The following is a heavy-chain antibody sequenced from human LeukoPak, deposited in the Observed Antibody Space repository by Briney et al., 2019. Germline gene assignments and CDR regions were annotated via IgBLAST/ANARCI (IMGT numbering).Heavy chain of an antibody. CDR3: ARVIAPRTYYDILTGYYGGDYYYYGTDV. V-gene: IGHV6-1*01. CDR2: TYYRSKWYN. Sequence: SQTLALTCAISGDSVSSNSAAWDWIRQSPSRGLEWLGRTYYRSKWYNDYAVSVKSRITINPDTSKNQFALQLNSVTPEDTAVYYCARVIAPRTYYDILTGYYGGDYYYYGTDVWGQGTTVTVSS. CDR1: GDSVSSNSAA. J-gene: IGHJ6*02. D-gene: IGHD3-9*01.